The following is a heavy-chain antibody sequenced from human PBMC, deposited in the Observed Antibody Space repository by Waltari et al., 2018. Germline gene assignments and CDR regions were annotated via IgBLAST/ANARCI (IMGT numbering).Heavy chain of an antibody. J-gene: IGHJ4*02. CDR1: GYTVTSYA. Sequence: QVQLVQSGAEVKKPGASVKVSCKASGYTVTSYAIQWVRQAPGQRLEWMAWINAANGDTIYSQKFQGRITITRDTSASTDYMELSSLRSEDTAVYYCARDSGFYYGRFDYWGQGTLVTVSS. CDR3: ARDSGFYYGRFDY. D-gene: IGHD1-26*01. CDR2: INAANGDT. V-gene: IGHV1-3*01.